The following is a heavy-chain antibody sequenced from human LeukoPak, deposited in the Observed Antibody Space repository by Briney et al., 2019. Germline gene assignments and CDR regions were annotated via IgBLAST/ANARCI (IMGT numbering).Heavy chain of an antibody. V-gene: IGHV3-30*02. CDR3: ARGAPALAAAGTSYFDY. D-gene: IGHD6-13*01. J-gene: IGHJ4*02. CDR1: GFTFSSYG. CDR2: IRYDGSNK. Sequence: GGSLRLSCAASGFTFSSYGMHWVRQAPGKGLEWVAFIRYDGSNKYYADSVKGRFTISRDNSKNTLYLQMNSLRAEDTAVYYCARGAPALAAAGTSYFDYWGQGTLVTVSS.